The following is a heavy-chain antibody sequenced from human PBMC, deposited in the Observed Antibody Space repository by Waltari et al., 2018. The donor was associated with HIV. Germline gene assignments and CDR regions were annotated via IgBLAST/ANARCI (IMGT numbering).Heavy chain of an antibody. J-gene: IGHJ4*02. V-gene: IGHV3-21*01. Sequence: EVQLVESGGGLVKPGGSLRLSCVASGFTFNTFSMKWVRQAPGEGLELVSSNSSTSSFIYYADSLKGRVTVSRDNAKNSLYLQINNLRADDTAVYYCASEDFCGGPHQWGQGTLVTVSS. CDR3: ASEDFCGGPHQ. D-gene: IGHD2-21*01. CDR2: NSSTSSFI. CDR1: GFTFNTFS.